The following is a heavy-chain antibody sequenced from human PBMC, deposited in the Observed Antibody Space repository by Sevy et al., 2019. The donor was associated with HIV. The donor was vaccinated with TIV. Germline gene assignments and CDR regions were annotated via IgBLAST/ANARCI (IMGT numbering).Heavy chain of an antibody. CDR2: IIPIFGTA. D-gene: IGHD2-8*01. CDR1: GGTFSSYA. CDR3: ARERGYCTNGVCYSWFPDY. V-gene: IGHV1-69*13. Sequence: ASVKVSCKASGGTFSSYAISWVRQAPGQGLEWMGGIIPIFGTANYAQKFQGRVTITADESTSTAYMELSSLRSEDTAVYYCARERGYCTNGVCYSWFPDYWGQGTLVTVSS. J-gene: IGHJ4*02.